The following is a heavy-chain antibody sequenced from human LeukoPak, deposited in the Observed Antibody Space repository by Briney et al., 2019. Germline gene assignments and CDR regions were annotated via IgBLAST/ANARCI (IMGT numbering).Heavy chain of an antibody. CDR1: GGSIINSGYY. J-gene: IGHJ4*02. CDR3: ARQGYADFSSRPFDY. D-gene: IGHD4-17*01. Sequence: SETLSLTCTVSGGSIINSGYYWGWIRQPPGKGLEWIGSVYYSGNTYYNPSLKCRVTISVDTSKNQFSLKLRSVTAADTAMYYCARQGYADFSSRPFDYWGQGALVTVSS. CDR2: VYYSGNT. V-gene: IGHV4-39*01.